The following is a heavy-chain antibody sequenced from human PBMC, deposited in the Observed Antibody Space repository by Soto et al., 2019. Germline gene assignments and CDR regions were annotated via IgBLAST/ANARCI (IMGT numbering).Heavy chain of an antibody. V-gene: IGHV3-23*01. CDR2: ISGSGDST. D-gene: IGHD1-26*01. CDR1: GFTFSSYA. CDR3: ANRAWGYFYFDS. J-gene: IGHJ4*02. Sequence: EVQLLESGGGLVQPGGSLRLSCAASGFTFSSYAMSWVRQAPGKGLEWVSVISGSGDSTYYAHSVKGRFTITRDNSENTRYLHMNSLRAEDTAVYYCANRAWGYFYFDSCGQGSLFTVSS.